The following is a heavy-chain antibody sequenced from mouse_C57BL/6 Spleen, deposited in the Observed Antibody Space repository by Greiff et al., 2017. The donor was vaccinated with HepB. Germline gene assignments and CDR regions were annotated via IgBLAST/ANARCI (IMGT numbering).Heavy chain of an antibody. V-gene: IGHV1-50*01. J-gene: IGHJ3*01. CDR3: ARKRGYGYGFAY. CDR2: IDPSDSYT. D-gene: IGHD2-2*01. Sequence: VQLQQSGAELVKPGASVKLSCKASGYTFTSYWMQWVKQRPGQGLEWIGEIDPSDSYTNYNQKFKGKATLTVDTSSSTAYMQLSSLTSEDSAVYYCARKRGYGYGFAYWGQGTLVTVSA. CDR1: GYTFTSYW.